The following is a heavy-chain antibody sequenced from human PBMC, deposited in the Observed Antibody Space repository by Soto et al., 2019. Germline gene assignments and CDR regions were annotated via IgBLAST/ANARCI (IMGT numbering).Heavy chain of an antibody. CDR2: IYKTGST. CDR3: ARDRIQFSVDV. CDR1: GGSINSGGHY. V-gene: IGHV4-31*03. Sequence: QVQLQESGPGLVKPSQTLSLTCSVSGGSINSGGHYWSWIRQHPGKGLEWIGHIYKTGSTDFNPSLKERLTISIDTSKNQFSLSLRSVTDADTALYYCARDRIQFSVDVWGQGTTVTVSS. J-gene: IGHJ6*02. D-gene: IGHD5-18*01.